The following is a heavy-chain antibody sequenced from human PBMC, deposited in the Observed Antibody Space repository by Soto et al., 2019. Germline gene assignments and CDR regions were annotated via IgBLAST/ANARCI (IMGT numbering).Heavy chain of an antibody. J-gene: IGHJ4*02. D-gene: IGHD3-22*01. CDR3: ALRSMAVVPEY. CDR1: GGSISSSSYY. CDR2: VYYSGTT. Sequence: ETLSLTCTVSGGSISSSSYYWAWVRQPPGKGLECIGYVYYSGTTYYNPSLKSRVTLSEDTSTNQFSLKLSSMTAADTAVYYCALRSMAVVPEYWGQGTLVTVSS. V-gene: IGHV4-39*07.